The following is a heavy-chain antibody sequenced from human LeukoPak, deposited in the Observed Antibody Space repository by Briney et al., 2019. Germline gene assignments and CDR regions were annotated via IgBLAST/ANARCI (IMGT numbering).Heavy chain of an antibody. D-gene: IGHD2-2*01. CDR2: ISASGGST. Sequence: GGSLRLSCAASGFTFSFYAMSWVRQAPGKGLDWVSAISASGGSTYYADSVKGRFTISRDNSKNTLYLQMNSLRAEDTAVYYCAKDGEVVVVPAAKVYYFDYWGQGTLVTVSS. V-gene: IGHV3-23*01. CDR1: GFTFSFYA. CDR3: AKDGEVVVVPAAKVYYFDY. J-gene: IGHJ4*02.